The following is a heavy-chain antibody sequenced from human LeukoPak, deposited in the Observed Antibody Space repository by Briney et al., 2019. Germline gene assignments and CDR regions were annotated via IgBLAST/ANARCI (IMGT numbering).Heavy chain of an antibody. CDR2: IYYSGST. CDR1: GGSISSYY. J-gene: IGHJ4*02. CDR3: ARGSYYFDY. Sequence: PSETLSLTCTASGGSISSYYWGWIRQPPGKGLEWIGYIYYSGSTNFNPSLKSRVTISVDTSKNQFSLKVSSATAADTAVYYCARGSYYFDYWGQGTLVTVSS. V-gene: IGHV4-59*01. D-gene: IGHD3-10*01.